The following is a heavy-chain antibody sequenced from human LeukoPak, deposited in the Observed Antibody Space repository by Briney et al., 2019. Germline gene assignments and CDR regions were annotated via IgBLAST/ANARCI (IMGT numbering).Heavy chain of an antibody. Sequence: ASVKVSCKASGHTFTGYYMHWVRQAPGQGLERMGWINPNSGGTNYAQKFQGRVTMTRDTSISTAYMELSRLRSDDTAVYYCARDRGVRGVIFDAFDIWGQGTMVTVSS. D-gene: IGHD3-10*01. V-gene: IGHV1-2*02. CDR2: INPNSGGT. J-gene: IGHJ3*02. CDR3: ARDRGVRGVIFDAFDI. CDR1: GHTFTGYY.